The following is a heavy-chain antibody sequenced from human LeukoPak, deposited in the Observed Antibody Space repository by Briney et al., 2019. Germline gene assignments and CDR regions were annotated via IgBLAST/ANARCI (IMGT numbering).Heavy chain of an antibody. V-gene: IGHV3-33*01. CDR1: GFTFSSYG. CDR3: ARSIAVAGDAFDI. Sequence: PGGSLRLSCAASGFTFSSYGMHWVRQAPGKGLEWVAVIWYDGSNKYYADSVKGRFTISRDNSKNTLYLQMNSLRAEDTAVYYCARSIAVAGDAFDIWGQGTMVTVFS. CDR2: IWYDGSNK. D-gene: IGHD6-19*01. J-gene: IGHJ3*02.